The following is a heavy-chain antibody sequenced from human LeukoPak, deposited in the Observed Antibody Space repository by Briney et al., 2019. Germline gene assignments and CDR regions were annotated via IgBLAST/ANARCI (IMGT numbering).Heavy chain of an antibody. CDR2: IYYSGST. J-gene: IGHJ4*02. CDR3: ARGYYDSSGYCQSPIFDY. Sequence: PSETLSLTCTVSGGSISSSSYYWGWIRQPPGKGLEWIGSIYYSGSTYYNPSLKSRVTISVDTSKNQFSLKLSSVTAADTAVYYCARGYYDSSGYCQSPIFDYWGQGTLVTVSS. D-gene: IGHD3-22*01. CDR1: GGSISSSSYY. V-gene: IGHV4-39*07.